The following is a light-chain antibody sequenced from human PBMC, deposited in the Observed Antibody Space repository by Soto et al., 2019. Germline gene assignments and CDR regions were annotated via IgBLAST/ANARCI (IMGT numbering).Light chain of an antibody. CDR2: GAS. V-gene: IGKV3-15*01. CDR3: HQYSTSPLT. Sequence: EIVMTQSPATLSGSTGERATLSCRASESVDINLAWYQQKPGQAPRLLMYGASTRATGVPTRFSGSGSGTDFTLTISRLEPEDFAVYYCHQYSTSPLTFGGGTKVDIK. CDR1: ESVDIN. J-gene: IGKJ4*01.